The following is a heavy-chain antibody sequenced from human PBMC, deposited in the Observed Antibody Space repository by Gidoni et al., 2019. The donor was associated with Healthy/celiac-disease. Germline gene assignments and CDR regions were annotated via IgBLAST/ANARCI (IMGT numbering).Heavy chain of an antibody. CDR2: ISSSSSNI. Sequence: EVQLVASGGGLVKPGGSLRLSCAASGFTFSSYSMNWVRQAPGKGLELVSSISSSSSNIYYEGSVKGRFTISRDNAKDSLYLQMNSLRAEETAVYYCARGAVAGRYFDYWGQGTLVTVSS. V-gene: IGHV3-21*01. CDR3: ARGAVAGRYFDY. CDR1: GFTFSSYS. D-gene: IGHD6-19*01. J-gene: IGHJ4*02.